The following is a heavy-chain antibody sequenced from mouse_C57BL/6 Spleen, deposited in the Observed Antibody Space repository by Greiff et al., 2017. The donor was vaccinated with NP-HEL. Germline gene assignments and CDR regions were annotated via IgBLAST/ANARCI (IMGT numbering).Heavy chain of an antibody. CDR2: IDPEDGET. Sequence: VQLKESGAELVKPGASVQLSCTASGFTITDYYLHWVKQRTEQGLEWIGRIDPEDGETKYAPKFQGKATITADTSSNTAYLQLSSLTSEDTAVYYCARTAQALDYWGQGTTLTVSS. CDR3: ARTAQALDY. CDR1: GFTITDYY. J-gene: IGHJ2*01. V-gene: IGHV14-2*01. D-gene: IGHD3-2*02.